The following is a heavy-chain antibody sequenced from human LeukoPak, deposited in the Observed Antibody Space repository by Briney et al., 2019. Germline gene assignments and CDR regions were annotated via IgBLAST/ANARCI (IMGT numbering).Heavy chain of an antibody. CDR3: GTGRYDFWNARRSTGYFCC. J-gene: IGHJ4*02. V-gene: IGHV1-2*06. D-gene: IGHD3-3*01. CDR1: GYTFTGYY. Sequence: GASLKVSCKASGYTFTGYYMHWVRQAPGQRLEWMGRINPNRGGTNYVQKFQRRVTMTMDTPISTAYMELSRLRYEETPVYISGTGRYDFWNARRSTGYFCCWGQRTLVTASS. CDR2: INPNRGGT.